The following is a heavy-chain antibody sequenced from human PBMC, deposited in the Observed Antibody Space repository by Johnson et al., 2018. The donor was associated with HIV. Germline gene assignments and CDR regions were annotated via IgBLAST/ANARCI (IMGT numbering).Heavy chain of an antibody. D-gene: IGHD2-8*01. CDR2: ISYDGSNK. J-gene: IGHJ3*02. V-gene: IGHV3-30*04. CDR1: GFTFSTYV. Sequence: VQLLESGGGVVQPGRSLRFSCAASGFTFSTYVMHWVRQAPGKGLEWVAVISYDGSNKHYADSVKGRFTISIDNSKNTVYLQMDSLRGEDTAVYYCARDPGNGGRPFDAFDIWGQGSMVTVSS. CDR3: ARDPGNGGRPFDAFDI.